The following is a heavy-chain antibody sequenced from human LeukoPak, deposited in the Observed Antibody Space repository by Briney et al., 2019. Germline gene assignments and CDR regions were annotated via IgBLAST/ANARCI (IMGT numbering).Heavy chain of an antibody. Sequence: GGSLRLSCAASGFTFSSYWMSWVRQAPGKGLEWVANIKKDGSEKYYVDSVKGRFTISRDNAKNSLYLQMNSLGAEDTAVYYCAREIVGAARGRFDYWGQGTLVTVSS. CDR2: IKKDGSEK. CDR3: AREIVGAARGRFDY. CDR1: GFTFSSYW. D-gene: IGHD1-26*01. J-gene: IGHJ4*02. V-gene: IGHV3-7*01.